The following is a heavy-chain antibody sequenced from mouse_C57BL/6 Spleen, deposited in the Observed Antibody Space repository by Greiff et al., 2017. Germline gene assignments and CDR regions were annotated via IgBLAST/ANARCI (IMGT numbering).Heavy chain of an antibody. D-gene: IGHD1-1*01. Sequence: LARPGAIYPGNSDTSYNQKFKGKAKLTAVTSASTAYMELSSLTNEDSAVYYCTRGSSYRYFDYWGQGTTLTVSS. CDR3: TRGSSYRYFDY. V-gene: IGHV1-5*01. CDR2: IYPGNSDT. J-gene: IGHJ2*01.